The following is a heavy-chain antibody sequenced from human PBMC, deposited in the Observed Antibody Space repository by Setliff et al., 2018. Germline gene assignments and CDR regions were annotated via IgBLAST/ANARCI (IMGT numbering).Heavy chain of an antibody. D-gene: IGHD2-15*01. CDR1: GFTFSDHY. CDR2: IKQDGSDK. Sequence: GGSLRLSCAASGFTFSDHYMTWVRQAPGKGLEWVANIKQDGSDKYYVDSVKGRFTISRDNAKNSLYLQMSNLRAEDTAVYYCVRDEVNCSGSKCYSGFDSWGQGSLVTVSS. J-gene: IGHJ4*02. CDR3: VRDEVNCSGSKCYSGFDS. V-gene: IGHV3-7*01.